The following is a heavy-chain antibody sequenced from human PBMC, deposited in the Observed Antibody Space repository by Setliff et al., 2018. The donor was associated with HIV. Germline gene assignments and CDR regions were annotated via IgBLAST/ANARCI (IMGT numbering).Heavy chain of an antibody. CDR3: VRDRELRTTRSLDF. CDR2: ISPDNGNT. J-gene: IGHJ4*02. D-gene: IGHD1-1*01. CDR1: GYIFLNYD. V-gene: IGHV1-18*04. Sequence: ASVKVSCKSSGYIFLNYDITWVRQAPGQGLEWMGWISPDNGNTNYAQKIEGRVILTTDKSTNTVEMELRSLRSDDTAVYYCVRDRELRTTRSLDFWGPGTLVTVSS.